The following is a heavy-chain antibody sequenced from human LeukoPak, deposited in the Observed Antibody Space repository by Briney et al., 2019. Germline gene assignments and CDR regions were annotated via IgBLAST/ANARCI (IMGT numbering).Heavy chain of an antibody. CDR2: ISSSGSTI. D-gene: IGHD6-13*01. CDR1: GFTFSSYE. CDR3: ARDPALGAAAGIGY. J-gene: IGHJ4*02. V-gene: IGHV3-48*03. Sequence: PGGSLRLSCAASGFTFSSYEMTWVRQAPGKGLEWVSYISSSGSTIYYADSVKGRFTISRDNAKNSLYLQMNSLRAEDTAVYYCARDPALGAAAGIGYWGQGTLVTVSS.